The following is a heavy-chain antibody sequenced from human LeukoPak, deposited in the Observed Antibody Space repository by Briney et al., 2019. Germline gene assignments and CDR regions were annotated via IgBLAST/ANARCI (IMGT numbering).Heavy chain of an antibody. Sequence: GASVKVSCEASGYTFTGYYMRWVRQAPGQGLEWMGWINPNSGGTNYVQKFQGRVTITRDTSISTAYMELSRLRSDDTAVYYCARGVVAGTHDAFDIWGQGTMVTVSS. D-gene: IGHD6-19*01. J-gene: IGHJ3*02. V-gene: IGHV1-2*02. CDR3: ARGVVAGTHDAFDI. CDR1: GYTFTGYY. CDR2: INPNSGGT.